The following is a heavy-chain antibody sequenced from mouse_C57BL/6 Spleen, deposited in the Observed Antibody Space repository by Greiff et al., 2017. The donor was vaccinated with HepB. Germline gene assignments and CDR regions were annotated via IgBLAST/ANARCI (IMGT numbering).Heavy chain of an antibody. D-gene: IGHD2-12*01. V-gene: IGHV1-85*01. CDR3: ALRENAMDY. CDR1: GYTFTSYD. J-gene: IGHJ4*01. Sequence: VKVVESGPELVKPGASVKLSCKASGYTFTSYDINWVKQRPGQGLEWIGWIYPRDGSTKYNEKFKGKATMTVDTSSITAYMELHSLTSEDSAVYFCALRENAMDYWGKGTSVTVSS. CDR2: IYPRDGST.